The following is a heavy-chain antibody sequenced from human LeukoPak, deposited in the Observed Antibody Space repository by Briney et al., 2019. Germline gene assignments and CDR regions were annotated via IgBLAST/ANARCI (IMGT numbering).Heavy chain of an antibody. CDR3: AGSQDSSGYYYWGY. J-gene: IGHJ4*02. D-gene: IGHD3-22*01. CDR2: INPNSGGT. V-gene: IGHV1-2*02. Sequence: ASVKVSCKASGYTFTGYYMHWVRQAPGQGLEWMGWINPNSGGTNYAQKFQGRVTMTRDTSISTAYMELSRLRSDDTAVYYCAGSQDSSGYYYWGYWGQGTLVTVSS. CDR1: GYTFTGYY.